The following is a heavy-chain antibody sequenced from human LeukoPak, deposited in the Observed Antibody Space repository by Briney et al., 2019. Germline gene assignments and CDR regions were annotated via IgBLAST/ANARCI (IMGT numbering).Heavy chain of an antibody. J-gene: IGHJ4*02. Sequence: GASVKVSCKASGGTFSSYAISWVRQAPGQGLEWMGGIIPIFGTANYAQKFQGRVTITADESTSTAYMELSSLRSEDTAVYYCARGVGGPSIAAAGSNYWGQGTLVTVSS. CDR2: IIPIFGTA. CDR3: ARGVGGPSIAAAGSNY. CDR1: GGTFSSYA. V-gene: IGHV1-69*01. D-gene: IGHD6-13*01.